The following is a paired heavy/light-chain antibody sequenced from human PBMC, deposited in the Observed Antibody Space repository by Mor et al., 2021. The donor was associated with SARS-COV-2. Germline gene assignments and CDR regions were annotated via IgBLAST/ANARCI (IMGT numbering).Light chain of an antibody. CDR3: SSYTGSSTLL. J-gene: IGLJ2*01. CDR2: DVS. Sequence: QSALTQPASVSGSPGQSITISCTGTSSDIGGYNYVSWYQQHPGKAPKLIIYDVSNRPSGVSNRFSGSKSGNTASLTISGLQAEDESDYYCSSYTGSSTLLFGGGTKLTVL. CDR1: SSDIGGYNY. V-gene: IGLV2-14*01.
Heavy chain of an antibody. CDR2: IYSGGST. CDR1: GFTVSGNY. Sequence: EVQLVESGGGLVQPGGSLRLSCAASGFTVSGNYMTWVRQAPGKGLEWVSVIYSGGSTYYADSAKGRFTISRDNSKNTLNLQMNSLRAEDTSIYYCARGLLPAAMAFDYWGRGTPVTVSS. J-gene: IGHJ4*02. CDR3: ARGLLPAAMAFDY. D-gene: IGHD2-2*01. V-gene: IGHV3-66*01.